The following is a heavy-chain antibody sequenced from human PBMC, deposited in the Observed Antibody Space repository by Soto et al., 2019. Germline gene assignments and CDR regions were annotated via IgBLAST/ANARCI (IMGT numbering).Heavy chain of an antibody. J-gene: IGHJ4*02. Sequence: EVQLLESGGGLVQPGGSLRVSCAASGFTFSNYAMTWVRQAPGEGLEWVSSISDNGGSTYYADSVKGRFTISRDKSKNTLYLQMNSLRAEVTAVYYCAKHIVYYGSGKPSYFDYWGQGTLVTVSS. V-gene: IGHV3-23*01. CDR2: ISDNGGST. CDR3: AKHIVYYGSGKPSYFDY. CDR1: GFTFSNYA. D-gene: IGHD3-10*01.